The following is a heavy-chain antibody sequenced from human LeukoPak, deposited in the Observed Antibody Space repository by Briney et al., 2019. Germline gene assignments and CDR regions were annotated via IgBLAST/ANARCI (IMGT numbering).Heavy chain of an antibody. CDR2: ISWNSGSI. V-gene: IGHV3-9*01. J-gene: IGHJ5*02. D-gene: IGHD3-10*01. CDR1: GFTFDDYA. CDR3: AKAYYGSGSYYNS. Sequence: PGGSLRLSCAASGFTFDDYAMHWVRQAPGKGLEWVSGISWNSGSIGYADSVKGRFTISRDNAKNSLYLQMNSLRAEDTALYYCAKAYYGSGSYYNSWGQGTLVTVSS.